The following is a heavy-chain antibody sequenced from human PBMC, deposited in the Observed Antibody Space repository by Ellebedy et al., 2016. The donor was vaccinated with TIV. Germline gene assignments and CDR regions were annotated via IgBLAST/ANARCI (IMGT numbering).Heavy chain of an antibody. CDR1: GFSFRSYW. J-gene: IGHJ5*01. CDR2: IYPDGSQI. V-gene: IGHV3-7*01. D-gene: IGHD4-17*01. Sequence: GESLKISCAASGFSFRSYWMTWVRQAPGKGLEWVANIYPDGSQIYYVDSVKGRFTVSRDNAKNSLYLQMNSLRAEETAIYCCARRGSYGDYADQIDNRLDSWGQGTLVTVSP. CDR3: ARRGSYGDYADQIDNRLDS.